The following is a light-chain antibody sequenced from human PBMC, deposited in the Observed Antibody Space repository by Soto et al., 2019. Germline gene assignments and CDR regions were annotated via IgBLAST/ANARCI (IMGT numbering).Light chain of an antibody. Sequence: IVSTQSPATLSLSPGERATLYCRASQSVSSYLAWYQQKPGQAPRLLIYDASNRATGIPARFSGSGSGTDFTLTISSLEPEDFAVYYCQQRSNWPPTTFGQGTRLEIK. CDR2: DAS. V-gene: IGKV3-11*01. CDR1: QSVSSY. J-gene: IGKJ5*01. CDR3: QQRSNWPPTT.